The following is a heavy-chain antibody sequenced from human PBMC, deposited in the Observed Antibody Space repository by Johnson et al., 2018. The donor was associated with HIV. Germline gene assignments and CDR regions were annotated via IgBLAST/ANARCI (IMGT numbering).Heavy chain of an antibody. V-gene: IGHV3-11*04. CDR3: ARVGANFDAFDI. CDR2: ISRSGSNI. J-gene: IGHJ3*02. D-gene: IGHD4/OR15-4a*01. Sequence: QVLLVESGGGVVKPGGSLRLSCAPSGFTFSDYYMSWMRQAPGQGLEWVSYISRSGSNIYKAASVQGRFTISRDNAKNSLFLQMNSLTAEDTAVYYCARVGANFDAFDIWGQGTMVTVSS. CDR1: GFTFSDYY.